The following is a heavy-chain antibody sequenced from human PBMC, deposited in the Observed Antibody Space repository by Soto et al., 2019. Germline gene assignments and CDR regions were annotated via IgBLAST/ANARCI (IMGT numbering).Heavy chain of an antibody. D-gene: IGHD3-22*01. CDR3: ARGSFGKGVTTDY. CDR2: IYYDGSNK. CDR1: GFSFSSYA. Sequence: QVQLVESGGGVVQPGRSLRLSCAASGFSFSSYAMYWVRQAPGKGLEWVAVIYYDGSNKYYADYVKGRFTISRDNSKNTLYLQMNSLTAEDTAVYYCARGSFGKGVTTDYWGQGTLVTVS. J-gene: IGHJ4*02. V-gene: IGHV3-30*03.